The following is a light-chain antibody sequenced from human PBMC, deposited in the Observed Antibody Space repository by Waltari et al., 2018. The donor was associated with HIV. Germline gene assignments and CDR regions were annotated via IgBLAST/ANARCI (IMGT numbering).Light chain of an antibody. CDR1: QSVSRY. V-gene: IGKV3-11*01. CDR2: DAS. J-gene: IGKJ5*01. Sequence: EIVLTQSPATLSLSPGERATLSCRASQSVSRYLAWYQQKPGKAPRLLIYDASNRATSIPARFSGSGSGTDFTLTISSLEPEDFAVYYCQQRSIWPLITFGQGTRLEIK. CDR3: QQRSIWPLIT.